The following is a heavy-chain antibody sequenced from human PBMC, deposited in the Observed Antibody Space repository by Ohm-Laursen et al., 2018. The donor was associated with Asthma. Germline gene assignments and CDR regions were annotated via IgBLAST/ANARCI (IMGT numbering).Heavy chain of an antibody. V-gene: IGHV1-69*01. Sequence: ESSVKVSCKASGGTFSSYAISWVRQAPGQGLEWMGGIIPIFGTANYAQKFQGRVTITADESTSTAYMELSSLRSEDTAVYYCARVKPSGIAAAGTLGGYYYYGMDVWGQGTTVTVSS. CDR1: GGTFSSYA. J-gene: IGHJ6*02. CDR3: ARVKPSGIAAAGTLGGYYYYGMDV. CDR2: IIPIFGTA. D-gene: IGHD6-13*01.